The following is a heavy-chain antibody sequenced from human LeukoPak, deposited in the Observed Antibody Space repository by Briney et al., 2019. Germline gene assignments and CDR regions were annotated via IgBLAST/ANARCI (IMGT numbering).Heavy chain of an antibody. Sequence: SSQTLSLTCAISGDSVSSISVAWNWIRQSPSRGLEWLGRTYYRSKWYYEYAVSVKSRINISPDTSKNQFSLQLTSVTPEDTAVYYCSFARSEYHYGMDVWGQGTTVTVSS. CDR3: SFARSEYHYGMDV. CDR2: TYYRSKWYY. CDR1: GDSVSSISVA. J-gene: IGHJ6*02. V-gene: IGHV6-1*01. D-gene: IGHD3-16*01.